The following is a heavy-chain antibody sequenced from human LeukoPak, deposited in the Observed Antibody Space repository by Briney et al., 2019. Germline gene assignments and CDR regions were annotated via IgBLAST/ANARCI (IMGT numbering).Heavy chain of an antibody. CDR1: GYTFTSYG. CDR3: ARDDLLNRDGYNRRDY. V-gene: IGHV1-18*01. CDR2: ISAYNGNT. Sequence: GASVKVSCKASGYTFTSYGISWVRQAPGQGLEWMGWISAYNGNTNYAQKLQGRVTMTTDTSTSTAYMELRSLRSDDTAVYYCARDDLLNRDGYNRRDYWGQGTLVTVSS. J-gene: IGHJ4*02. D-gene: IGHD5-24*01.